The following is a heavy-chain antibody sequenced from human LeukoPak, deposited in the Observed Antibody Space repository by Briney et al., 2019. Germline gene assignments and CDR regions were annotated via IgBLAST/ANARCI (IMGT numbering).Heavy chain of an antibody. CDR2: IIPIFGTA. V-gene: IGHV1-69*13. CDR1: GGTFSSYA. J-gene: IGHJ3*02. CDR3: ARADRRSYYDMRAAFDI. Sequence: GASVKVSCKASGGTFSSYAISWVRQAPGQGLEWMGGIIPIFGTANYAQKFQGRVTITADESTSTAYMELSSLRSEDTAVYYCARADRRSYYDMRAAFDIWGQETMVTVSS. D-gene: IGHD3-9*01.